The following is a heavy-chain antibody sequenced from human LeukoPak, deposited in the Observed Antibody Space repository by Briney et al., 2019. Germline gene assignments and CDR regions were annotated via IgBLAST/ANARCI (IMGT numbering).Heavy chain of an antibody. J-gene: IGHJ4*02. Sequence: GGSLRLSCAASGFTFSNYAMTWVRQAPGKGLEWVSTVSNSGVNACYADSVKGRFTISRNNSKNTLYLQMSSLRPEDTAVYYCAKAPIAAAGTLFDCWGQGTLVTVSS. CDR1: GFTFSNYA. V-gene: IGHV3-23*01. D-gene: IGHD6-13*01. CDR3: AKAPIAAAGTLFDC. CDR2: VSNSGVNA.